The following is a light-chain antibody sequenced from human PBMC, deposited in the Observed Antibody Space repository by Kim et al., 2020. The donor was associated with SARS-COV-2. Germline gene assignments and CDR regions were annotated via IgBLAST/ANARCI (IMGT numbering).Light chain of an antibody. J-gene: IGKJ2*03. CDR3: QHYHKWPHS. CDR1: QTIDNN. Sequence: VSPGERTTLACRASQTIDNNLAWFQQKPGQAPRLFIYGASTRAPGIPARFSGSGSGTEFTLTISSLQSEDFAVYYCQHYHKWPHSFGQGTKLEI. V-gene: IGKV3-15*01. CDR2: GAS.